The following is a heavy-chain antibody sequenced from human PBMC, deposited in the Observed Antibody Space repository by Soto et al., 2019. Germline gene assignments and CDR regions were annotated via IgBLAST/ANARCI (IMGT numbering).Heavy chain of an antibody. CDR2: IIPIFGTA. CDR1: GGTFSSYA. CDR3: ARDFTDSSGPTLGMGV. V-gene: IGHV1-69*13. Sequence: GASVKVSCKASGGTFSSYAISWVRQAPGQGLEWMGGIIPIFGTANYAQKFQGRVTITADESTSTAYMELSSLRSEDTAVYYCARDFTDSSGPTLGMGVWGQGTTVTVSS. J-gene: IGHJ6*02. D-gene: IGHD6-19*01.